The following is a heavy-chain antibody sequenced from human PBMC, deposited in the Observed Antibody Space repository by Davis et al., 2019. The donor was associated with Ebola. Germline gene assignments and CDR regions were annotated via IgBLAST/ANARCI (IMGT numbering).Heavy chain of an antibody. V-gene: IGHV1-69*13. CDR3: ARDFDGGNYYFDY. D-gene: IGHD3-9*01. J-gene: IGHJ4*02. Sequence: SVKVSCKTSGGSFSSHPISWGRKAPRQGLEWMGGIIPIFDTPHYAQKFQGRITITADASTSTAYMELSSLRSEDTATYFCARDFDGGNYYFDYWGPGTPVTVSS. CDR1: GGSFSSHP. CDR2: IIPIFDTP.